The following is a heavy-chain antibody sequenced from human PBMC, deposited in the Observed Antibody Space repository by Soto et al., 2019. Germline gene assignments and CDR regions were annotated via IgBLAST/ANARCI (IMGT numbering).Heavy chain of an antibody. V-gene: IGHV1-69*02. CDR2: IIPFLGIA. D-gene: IGHD2-2*01. CDR1: GGTFSSYT. J-gene: IGHJ6*03. CDR3: ARGRPQKGGYCSSTSCYSYYYYYMDV. Sequence: GASVKVSCKASGGTFSSYTISWVRQAPGQGLEWMGRIIPFLGIANYAQKFQGRVTITADKSTSTAYMELSSLRSEDTAVYYCARGRPQKGGYCSSTSCYSYYYYYMDVWGKGTTVTVSS.